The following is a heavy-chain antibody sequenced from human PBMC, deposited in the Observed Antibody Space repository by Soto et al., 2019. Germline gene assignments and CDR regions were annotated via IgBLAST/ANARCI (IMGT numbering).Heavy chain of an antibody. CDR2: IDPKTGAT. V-gene: IGHV1-2*02. CDR1: GYTFSDNY. D-gene: IGHD4-17*01. CDR3: ARDLGDYVLDY. Sequence: QVQLVQSGADVKNPGASVKVSCKSSGYTFSDNYIHWVRQAPGQGLEWMGWIDPKTGATRYAQKFQGRVTMTSDTAISIAYIELTSLKPDDTAVYFCARDLGDYVLDYWGQGTLVTVSS. J-gene: IGHJ4*02.